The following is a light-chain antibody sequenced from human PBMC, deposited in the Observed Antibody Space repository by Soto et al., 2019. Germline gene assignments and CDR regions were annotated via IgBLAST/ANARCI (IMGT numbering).Light chain of an antibody. CDR3: QQSYSLPRT. CDR2: GAS. Sequence: DVQLTQSPSSLSASIGDTVTISCRSSQSITNSVNWYQQKSGRPPALLIYGASALQIGVPHRFSASGSGTDFTLTITGLQHEDFATYYCQQSYSLPRTFGQGTKVDLK. CDR1: QSITNS. J-gene: IGKJ1*01. V-gene: IGKV1-39*01.